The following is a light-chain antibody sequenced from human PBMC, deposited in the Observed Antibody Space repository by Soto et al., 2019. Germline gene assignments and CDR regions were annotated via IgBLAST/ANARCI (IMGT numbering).Light chain of an antibody. CDR3: SSYTSSSTYV. CDR1: STDVGGYNY. J-gene: IGLJ1*01. CDR2: EVG. Sequence: QSVLTRPASVSCSPGQSITISCTGRSTDVGGYNYVSWYQQHPGKDPKVMIYEVGNRPSGVSNRFSGAKSGNTASLTISGLQAEDDADYYCSSYTSSSTYVFGNGSKVTVL. V-gene: IGLV2-14*01.